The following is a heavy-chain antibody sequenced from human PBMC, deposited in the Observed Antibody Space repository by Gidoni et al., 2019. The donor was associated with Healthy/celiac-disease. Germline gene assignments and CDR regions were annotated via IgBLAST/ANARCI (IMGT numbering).Heavy chain of an antibody. CDR1: GFTFSSYE. CDR3: ARVVVVDMGESAFDI. J-gene: IGHJ3*02. V-gene: IGHV3-48*03. CDR2: ISSSGSTI. Sequence: EVQLVESGGGLVQPGGSLRLSCAASGFTFSSYEMNWVRQAPGKGLEWVSYISSSGSTIYYADSVKGRFTISRDNAKNSLYLQMNSLRAEDTAVYYCARVVVVDMGESAFDIWGQGTMVTVSS. D-gene: IGHD3-22*01.